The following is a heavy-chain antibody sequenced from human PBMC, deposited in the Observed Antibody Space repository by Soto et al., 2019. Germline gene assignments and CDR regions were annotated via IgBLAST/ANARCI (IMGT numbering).Heavy chain of an antibody. D-gene: IGHD3-10*01. J-gene: IGHJ4*02. CDR3: ARGNYGSGSYSPLIDY. V-gene: IGHV1-3*01. Sequence: ASLKVSCKASGYTFTIYAIHWVRQAPGQRLEWMGWINAGNGNTKYSQKFQGRVTITRDTSASTAYMELSSLRSEDTAVYYCARGNYGSGSYSPLIDYWGQGTLVTVSS. CDR1: GYTFTIYA. CDR2: INAGNGNT.